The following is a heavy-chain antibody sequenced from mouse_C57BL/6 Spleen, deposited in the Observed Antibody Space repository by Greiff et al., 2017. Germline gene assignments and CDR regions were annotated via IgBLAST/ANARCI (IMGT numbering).Heavy chain of an antibody. J-gene: IGHJ3*01. CDR2: IWSGGST. CDR3: ARLYYGRGFAY. V-gene: IGHV2-2*01. D-gene: IGHD1-1*01. CDR1: GFSLTSYG. Sequence: VQLQQSGPGLVQPSQSLSITCTVSGFSLTSYGVHWVRQSPGKGLEWLGVIWSGGSTDYNAAFISRLSISKDNSKSQVFFKMNSLQADDTAIYYCARLYYGRGFAYWGQGTLVTVSA.